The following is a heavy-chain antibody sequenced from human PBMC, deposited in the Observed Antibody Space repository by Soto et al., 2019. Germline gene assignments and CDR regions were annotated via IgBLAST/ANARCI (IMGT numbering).Heavy chain of an antibody. D-gene: IGHD5-12*01. Sequence: ASVKVSCKASGGTFSSYSISWVRQAPGQRLEWMGWINAGNGNTKYSQKFQGRVTITRDTSASTAYMELSSLRSEDTAVYYCARVSGYYLPDYWGQGTLVTVSS. V-gene: IGHV1-3*01. CDR2: INAGNGNT. CDR1: GGTFSSYS. J-gene: IGHJ4*02. CDR3: ARVSGYYLPDY.